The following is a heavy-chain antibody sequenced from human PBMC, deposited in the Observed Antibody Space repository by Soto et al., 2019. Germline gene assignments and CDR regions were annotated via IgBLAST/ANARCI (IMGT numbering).Heavy chain of an antibody. CDR2: IIPILGIA. D-gene: IGHD2-21*02. CDR3: ARNGGGDCGGDCYSGY. V-gene: IGHV1-69*02. Sequence: QVQLVQSGAEVKKPGSSVKVSCKASGGTFSSYTISWVRQAPGQGLEWMGRIIPILGIANYAQKFQGRVTITPNKSTSTAYMEPSSLRSEDTAGYYCARNGGGDCGGDCYSGYWGQGTLVTVSS. CDR1: GGTFSSYT. J-gene: IGHJ4*02.